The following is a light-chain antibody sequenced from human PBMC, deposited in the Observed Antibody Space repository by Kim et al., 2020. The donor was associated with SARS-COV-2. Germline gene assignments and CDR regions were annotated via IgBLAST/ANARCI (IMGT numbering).Light chain of an antibody. CDR3: QVWDTGSDHPI. J-gene: IGLJ2*01. CDR2: YDT. V-gene: IGLV3-21*04. Sequence: SYELTQPPSVSVAPGKTARIPCGEISIGLQSVHWYQQKPGQAPVLVIYYDTDRPSGIPERFSGSNSGNTATLTISRVEAGDEADYYCQVWDTGSDHPIFG. CDR1: SIGLQS.